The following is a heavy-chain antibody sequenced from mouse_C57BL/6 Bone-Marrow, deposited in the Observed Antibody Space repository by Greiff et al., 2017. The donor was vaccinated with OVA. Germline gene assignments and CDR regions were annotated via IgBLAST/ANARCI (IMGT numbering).Heavy chain of an antibody. Sequence: EVKLQESGGDLVKPGGSLKLSCAASGFTFSSYGMSWVRQTPDKRLEWVATISSGGSYTYYPDSVKGRFTISRDNAKNTLYLQMSSLKSEDTAMYYCARHGRDLFAYWGQGTLVTVSA. CDR3: ARHGRDLFAY. CDR2: ISSGGSYT. CDR1: GFTFSSYG. J-gene: IGHJ3*01. D-gene: IGHD3-3*01. V-gene: IGHV5-6*01.